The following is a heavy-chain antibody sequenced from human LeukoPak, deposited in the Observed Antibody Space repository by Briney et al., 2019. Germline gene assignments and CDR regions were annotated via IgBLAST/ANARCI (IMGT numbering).Heavy chain of an antibody. CDR2: ISYDGSNK. D-gene: IGHD5-12*01. J-gene: IGHJ4*02. CDR1: GFTFSSYA. V-gene: IGHV3-30-3*01. Sequence: GGSLRLSCAASGFTFSSYAMHWVRQAPGKGLEWVAVISYDGSNKYYADSVKGRFTISRDNSKNTLYLQMNSLRAEDTAVYYYARAHSTQWIAGNDYWGQGTLVTVSS. CDR3: ARAHSTQWIAGNDY.